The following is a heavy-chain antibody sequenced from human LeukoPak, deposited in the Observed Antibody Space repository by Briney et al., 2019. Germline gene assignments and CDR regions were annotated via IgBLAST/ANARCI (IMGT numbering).Heavy chain of an antibody. Sequence: ASVKVSCKASGYTFTSYGISWVRQAPGQGLEWMGWISAYNGNTNYAQKLQGRVTMTTDTSTSTAYMELRSLRSDDTAVYYCARERYCGGGSCYSFIWFDPWGQGTLVTVSS. J-gene: IGHJ5*02. CDR3: ARERYCGGGSCYSFIWFDP. V-gene: IGHV1-18*01. CDR1: GYTFTSYG. D-gene: IGHD2-15*01. CDR2: ISAYNGNT.